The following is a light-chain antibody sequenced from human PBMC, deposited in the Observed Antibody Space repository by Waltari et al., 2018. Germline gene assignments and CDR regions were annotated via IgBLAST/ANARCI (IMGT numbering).Light chain of an antibody. CDR2: GVS. V-gene: IGKV3-20*01. CDR3: QHYLRLPVA. CDR1: QSLNRA. J-gene: IGKJ1*01. Sequence: IVLPQSPATLSLSPGERATLSCRASQSLNRALAWYQQKPCQAPRLLIYGVSTRATGIPDRFSGSGSGADFSLTITRLEPEDFAVYYCQHYLRLPVAFGQGTKVDIK.